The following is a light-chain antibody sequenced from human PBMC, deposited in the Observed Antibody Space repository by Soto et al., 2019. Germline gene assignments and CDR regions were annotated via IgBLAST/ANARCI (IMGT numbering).Light chain of an antibody. CDR1: QSVRSSY. Sequence: EIVLTQSPGTLSLSPGERATLSCRASQSVRSSYLAWYQQKLGQAPRLLIYGVSNRATGIPDRFSGSGSGTAFTLTISRLESEDFADYYCQQYGTSPRTFGQGTKVEIK. J-gene: IGKJ1*01. CDR2: GVS. V-gene: IGKV3-20*01. CDR3: QQYGTSPRT.